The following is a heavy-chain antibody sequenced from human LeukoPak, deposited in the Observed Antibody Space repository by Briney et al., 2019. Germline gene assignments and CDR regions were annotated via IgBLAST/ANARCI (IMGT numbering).Heavy chain of an antibody. V-gene: IGHV4-4*09. Sequence: SETLSLTCTVSGGSISSYYWSWIRQPPGKGLEWIGYIYTSGSTNYNPSLKSRVTISVDTSKNQFSLKLSSVTAADTAVYYCARDPSLTHYFDYWGQGTLVTVSS. CDR2: IYTSGST. J-gene: IGHJ4*02. CDR3: ARDPSLTHYFDY. CDR1: GGSISSYY.